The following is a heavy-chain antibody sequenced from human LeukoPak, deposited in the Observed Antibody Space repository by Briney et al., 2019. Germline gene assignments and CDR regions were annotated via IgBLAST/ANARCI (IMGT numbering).Heavy chain of an antibody. CDR3: ARDRYYYDSRGYYYYMDV. CDR1: GGSISSYY. V-gene: IGHV4-4*07. Sequence: PSETLSLTCTVAGGSISSYYWSWIRQPAGKGLEWIGRMHISGSTNYNPSLKSRVTMSGDTSKNQFSLKLSSVTAADTAVYYCARDRYYYDSRGYYYYMDVWGKGTTVTISS. J-gene: IGHJ6*03. CDR2: MHISGST. D-gene: IGHD3-22*01.